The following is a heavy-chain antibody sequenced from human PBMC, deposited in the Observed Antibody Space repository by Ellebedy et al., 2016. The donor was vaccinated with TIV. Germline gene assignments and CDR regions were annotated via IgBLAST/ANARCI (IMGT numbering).Heavy chain of an antibody. J-gene: IGHJ2*01. CDR3: AKAPDTRGTINWYFDL. CDR2: ISWNSGSI. D-gene: IGHD3-16*01. Sequence: SLKISXAASGFTFDDYAMHWVRQAPGKGLEWVSGISWNSGSIGYADSVKGRFTISRDNAKNSLYLQMNSLRAEDTALYYCAKAPDTRGTINWYFDLWGRGTLVTVSS. V-gene: IGHV3-9*01. CDR1: GFTFDDYA.